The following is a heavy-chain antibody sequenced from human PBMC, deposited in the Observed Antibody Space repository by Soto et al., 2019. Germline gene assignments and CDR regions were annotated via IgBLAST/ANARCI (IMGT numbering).Heavy chain of an antibody. J-gene: IGHJ5*02. D-gene: IGHD2-21*01. V-gene: IGHV1-24*01. CDR3: ATVWGFWWWTRCQIYKRFGP. CDR1: GYTLTELS. Sequence: ASVKVSCKVSGYTLTELSMHWVRQAPGKGLEWMGGFDPEDGETIYAQKFQGRVTMTEDTSTDTAYMELSSLRSEDTAVYYCATVWGFWWWTRCQIYKRFGPRGQGTLVTGSS. CDR2: FDPEDGET.